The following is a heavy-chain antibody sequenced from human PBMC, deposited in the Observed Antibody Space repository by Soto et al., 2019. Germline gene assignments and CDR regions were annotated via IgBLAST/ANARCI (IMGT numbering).Heavy chain of an antibody. CDR1: GFTFSSYG. CDR3: AKGGVGYGSGGTVDY. D-gene: IGHD3-10*01. J-gene: IGHJ4*02. V-gene: IGHV3-30*18. CDR2: ISYDGSNK. Sequence: QVQLVGSGGGVVQPGRSLRLSCAASGFTFSSYGMHWVRQAPGKGLEWVAVISYDGSNKYYADSVKGRFTISRDNSKNTLYLQMNSLRAEDTAVYYCAKGGVGYGSGGTVDYWGQGTLVTVSS.